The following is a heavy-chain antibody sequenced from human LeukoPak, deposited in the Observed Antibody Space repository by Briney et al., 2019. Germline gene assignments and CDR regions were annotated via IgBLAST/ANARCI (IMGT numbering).Heavy chain of an antibody. CDR3: AKELVGSYGDDVFDI. J-gene: IGHJ3*02. V-gene: IGHV3-23*01. CDR2: IKGSGGST. CDR1: GFTFSSYA. Sequence: GGSLRLSCAASGFTFSSYAMSWVRQAPGKGLEWVAAIKGSGGSTYYADYVKGRFTISRDNAKNTMYLQINSLRAEDTAVYYCAKELVGSYGDDVFDIWGQGTMVTVSS. D-gene: IGHD4-17*01.